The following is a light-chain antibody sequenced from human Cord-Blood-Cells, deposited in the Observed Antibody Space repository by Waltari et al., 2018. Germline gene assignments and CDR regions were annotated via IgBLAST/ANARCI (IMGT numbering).Light chain of an antibody. CDR1: NIGSKS. V-gene: IGLV3-21*03. CDR2: EDI. CDR3: QVWDSSSDHPV. J-gene: IGLJ2*01. Sequence: SYVLTQPPSVSVAPGKTARITCGGNNIGSKSVHWYQQKPGQAPVLVVYEDIDRPSGIPERFSGSNSGNTASLTISRVEAGDEADYYCQVWDSSSDHPVFGGGTKLTVL.